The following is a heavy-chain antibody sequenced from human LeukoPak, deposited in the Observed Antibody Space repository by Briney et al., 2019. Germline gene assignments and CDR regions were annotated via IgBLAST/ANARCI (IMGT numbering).Heavy chain of an antibody. CDR1: GFSFSSYD. D-gene: IGHD4-23*01. CDR3: AREVIGGNCA. V-gene: IGHV3-21*01. Sequence: GGSLRLSCAASGFSFSSYDMNWVRQAPGQGLEWVSSISSSSSYIYYADSVKGRFIISRDNAKNSLYLQMDSLRAEGTAVYYCAREVIGGNCAWGQGTLVTVSS. CDR2: ISSSSSYI. J-gene: IGHJ4*02.